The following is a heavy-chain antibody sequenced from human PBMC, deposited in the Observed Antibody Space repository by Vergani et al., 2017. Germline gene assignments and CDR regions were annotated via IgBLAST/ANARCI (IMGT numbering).Heavy chain of an antibody. CDR2: IYYSGST. V-gene: IGHV4-39*01. Sequence: QLQLQESGPGLVKPSATLTLTCSVSGASIRSSNYYWGWIRQPPGKGLEWIASIYYSGSTYYNPSLKSRVTISVDTSKNQFSLKLSYVTAADTAVYFIARPSTVEWVVKLGWIDPWGQGILVTVSS. CDR3: ARPSTVEWVVKLGWIDP. D-gene: IGHD6-19*01. J-gene: IGHJ5*02. CDR1: GASIRSSNYY.